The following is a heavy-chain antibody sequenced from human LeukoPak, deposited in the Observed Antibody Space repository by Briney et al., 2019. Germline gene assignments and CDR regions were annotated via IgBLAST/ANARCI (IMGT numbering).Heavy chain of an antibody. CDR3: ARYCSSTTCYDY. V-gene: IGHV3-53*01. CDR2: ISSDGST. D-gene: IGHD2-2*01. Sequence: EAGGSLRLSCAVSEFTVSSNYMSWVRQAPGKGLEWVSVISSDGSTYYADSVKGRFTISRDNAKNSLYLQMNSLRAEDTAVYYCARYCSSTTCYDYWGQGTLVTVSS. CDR1: EFTVSSNY. J-gene: IGHJ4*02.